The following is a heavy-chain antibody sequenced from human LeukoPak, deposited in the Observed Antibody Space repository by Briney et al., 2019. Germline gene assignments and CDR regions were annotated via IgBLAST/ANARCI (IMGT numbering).Heavy chain of an antibody. Sequence: GGSLRLSCAASGFTFSSSAMSWVRQAPGKGLEWVSSISSSSSYIYYADSVKGRFTISRDNAKNSLYLQMNSLRAEDTAVYYCARDVLAYCGGDCPFDYWGQGTLVTVSS. V-gene: IGHV3-21*01. CDR3: ARDVLAYCGGDCPFDY. D-gene: IGHD2-21*02. CDR2: ISSSSSYI. CDR1: GFTFSSSA. J-gene: IGHJ4*02.